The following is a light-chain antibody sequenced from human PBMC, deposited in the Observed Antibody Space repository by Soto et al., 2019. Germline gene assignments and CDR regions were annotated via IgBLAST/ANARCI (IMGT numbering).Light chain of an antibody. Sequence: DIQLTQSPSFLSASVGDRVTITCRASQVISNYLAWYQQKPGKAPKLLIYAASTLQNGVPSRFSGSGSGTEFTLTIGSLQPEDFATYYCQQLNSYITFGQGTRLEI. J-gene: IGKJ5*01. CDR3: QQLNSYIT. V-gene: IGKV1-9*01. CDR1: QVISNY. CDR2: AAS.